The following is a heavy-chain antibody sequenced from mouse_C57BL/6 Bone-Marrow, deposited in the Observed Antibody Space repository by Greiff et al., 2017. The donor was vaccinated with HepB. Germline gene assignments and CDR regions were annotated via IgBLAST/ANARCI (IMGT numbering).Heavy chain of an antibody. J-gene: IGHJ2*01. CDR3: ARRVDYFDY. CDR1: GFTFSSYA. CDR2: ISDGGSYT. V-gene: IGHV5-4*01. Sequence: EVQGVESGGGLVKPGGSLKLSCAASGFTFSSYAMSWVRQTPEKRLEWVATISDGGSYTYYPDNVKGRFTISRDNAKNNLYLQMSHLKSEDTAMYYCARRVDYFDYWGQGTTLTVSS. D-gene: IGHD1-1*01.